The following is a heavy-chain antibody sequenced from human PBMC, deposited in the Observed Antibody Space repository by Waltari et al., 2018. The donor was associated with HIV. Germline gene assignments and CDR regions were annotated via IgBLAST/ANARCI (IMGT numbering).Heavy chain of an antibody. CDR1: GFTFRSSG. Sequence: QVQLVESGGGVVQPGRSLRLSCAASGFTFRSSGMHWVRQAPGKGAEGVAIIWYDGKNEYYADSVKGRFTISRDNSKDTLYLQMNSLRAEYTAMYYCAKDNSVNYFTGDAFDIWGQGTMVIVSS. J-gene: IGHJ3*02. CDR3: AKDNSVNYFTGDAFDI. CDR2: IWYDGKNE. D-gene: IGHD1-26*01. V-gene: IGHV3-30*18.